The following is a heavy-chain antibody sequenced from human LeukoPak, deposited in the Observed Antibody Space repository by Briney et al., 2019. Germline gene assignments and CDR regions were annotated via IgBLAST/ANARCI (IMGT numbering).Heavy chain of an antibody. CDR3: ARDHYDSSGYLGAFDI. Sequence: PSETLSLTRTVSGGSISSSSYYWGWIRQPPGKGLEWIGSIYYSGSTYYNPSLKSRVTISVDTSKNQFSLKLSSVTAADTAVYYCARDHYDSSGYLGAFDIWGQGTMVTVSS. V-gene: IGHV4-39*07. D-gene: IGHD3-22*01. CDR2: IYYSGST. J-gene: IGHJ3*02. CDR1: GGSISSSSYY.